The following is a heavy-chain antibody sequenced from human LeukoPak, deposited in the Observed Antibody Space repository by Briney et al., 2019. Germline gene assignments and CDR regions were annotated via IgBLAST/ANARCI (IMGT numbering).Heavy chain of an antibody. D-gene: IGHD3-3*01. Sequence: PSETLSLTCAVSGYSISSGYYWGWIRQPPGKGLEWIGSIYHSGSTYYNPSLKSRVTISVDTSKNQFSLKLSSVTAADTAVYYCARHYYDFWSGYYLYFDYWGQGTLVTVSS. V-gene: IGHV4-38-2*01. CDR2: IYHSGST. J-gene: IGHJ4*02. CDR3: ARHYYDFWSGYYLYFDY. CDR1: GYSISSGYY.